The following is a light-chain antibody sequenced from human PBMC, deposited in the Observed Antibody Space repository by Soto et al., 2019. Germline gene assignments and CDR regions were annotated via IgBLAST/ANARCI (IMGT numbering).Light chain of an antibody. CDR1: SSDVGAYNY. CDR2: DVS. CDR3: SSYTSATTYV. Sequence: QSALTQPASVSGSPGRSITISCTGTSSDVGAYNYDSWYQQHHPGEAPKLIIYDVSHRPSGVSNRFSGSKSGNTASLTISGLQTEDEADYYCSSYTSATTYVFGTGTKLTVL. V-gene: IGLV2-14*03. J-gene: IGLJ1*01.